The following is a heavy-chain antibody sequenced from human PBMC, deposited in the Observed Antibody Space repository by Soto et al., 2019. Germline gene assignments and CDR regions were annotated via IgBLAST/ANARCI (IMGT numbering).Heavy chain of an antibody. V-gene: IGHV4-30-4*01. D-gene: IGHD2-21*02. J-gene: IGHJ2*01. CDR1: GGSISSGDYY. CDR2: IYYSGST. Sequence: QVQLQESGPGLVKPSQTLSLTCTVSGGSISSGDYYWSWIRQPPGKGLEWIGYIYYSGSTYYNPSMKSRFTRSVDTSTNQFSLKLSSVTAADTAVYYCARAGGWTASTESWYFDLWGRGTLVTVSS. CDR3: ARAGGWTASTESWYFDL.